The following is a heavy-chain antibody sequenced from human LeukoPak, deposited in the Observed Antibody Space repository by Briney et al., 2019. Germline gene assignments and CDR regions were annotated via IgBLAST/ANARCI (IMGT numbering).Heavy chain of an antibody. Sequence: PGGSLRLSCAASGFTFSRSWMSWVRQPPGKGLEWVANINPDGSTKYHMDSVKGRFTISRDNAKDSLYLEMSRLRDDDTAMYYCATGASGSWDFGGQGTLVTVSS. J-gene: IGHJ4*02. D-gene: IGHD6-13*01. V-gene: IGHV3-7*03. CDR2: INPDGSTK. CDR1: GFTFSRSW. CDR3: ATGASGSWDF.